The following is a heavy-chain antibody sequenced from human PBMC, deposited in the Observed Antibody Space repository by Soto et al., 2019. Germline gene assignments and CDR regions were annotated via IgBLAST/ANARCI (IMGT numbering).Heavy chain of an antibody. Sequence: QVQLVESGGGVVQPGRSLRLSCAASGFTFSSYGMHWVRQAPGKGLEWVAVIWYGGSNKYYADSVKGRFTISRDNSKNTLYLQMNSLRAEDTAVYYCARDDPPLPENWGQGTLVTVSS. V-gene: IGHV3-33*01. CDR2: IWYGGSNK. CDR1: GFTFSSYG. J-gene: IGHJ4*02. CDR3: ARDDPPLPEN.